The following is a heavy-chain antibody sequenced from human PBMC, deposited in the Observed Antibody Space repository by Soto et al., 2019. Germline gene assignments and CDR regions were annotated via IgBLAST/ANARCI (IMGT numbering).Heavy chain of an antibody. CDR3: ARGYSTYYYYYMDV. D-gene: IGHD5-18*01. J-gene: IGHJ6*03. CDR2: MNPNSGNT. V-gene: IGHV1-8*01. CDR1: GYTFTSYD. Sequence: ASVKVSCKASGYTFTSYDINWVRQATGQGLEWMGWMNPNSGNTGYAQKFQGRVTMTRNTSISTAYMELSSLRSEDTAVYYCARGYSTYYYYYMDVWGKGTTVTVSS.